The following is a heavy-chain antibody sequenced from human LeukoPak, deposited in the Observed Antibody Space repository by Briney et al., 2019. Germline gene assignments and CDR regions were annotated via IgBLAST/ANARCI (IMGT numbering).Heavy chain of an antibody. V-gene: IGHV3-33*01. J-gene: IGHJ3*02. Sequence: GRSLRLSCAASGFTFSSYGMHWVRQAPGKGLGWVAVIWYDGSNKYYADSVKGRFTISRDNSKNTLYLQMNSLRAEDTAVYYCARGNRLMIVLGEAFDIWGQGTMVTVSS. CDR1: GFTFSSYG. CDR2: IWYDGSNK. D-gene: IGHD3-22*01. CDR3: ARGNRLMIVLGEAFDI.